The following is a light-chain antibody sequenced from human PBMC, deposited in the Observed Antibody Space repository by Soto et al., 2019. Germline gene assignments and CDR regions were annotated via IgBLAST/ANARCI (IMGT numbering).Light chain of an antibody. CDR3: FAYAGYYTLL. CDR1: SSDIGTYNY. V-gene: IGLV2-11*01. J-gene: IGLJ2*01. CDR2: DVT. Sequence: QSVLTQPRSVSGSPGQSVTISCTGTSSDIGTYNYVSWYQQHPGKAPKLMISDVTKRPSGVPGRFSGSKSGNTASLTISGRQAEDEAVYEYFAYAGYYTLLFGGGTKVTVL.